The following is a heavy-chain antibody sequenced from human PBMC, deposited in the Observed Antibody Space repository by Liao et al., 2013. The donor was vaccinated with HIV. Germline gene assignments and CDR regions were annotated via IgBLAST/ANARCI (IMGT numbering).Heavy chain of an antibody. CDR1: GGSISHYY. Sequence: QVHLQESGPGLVKPSETLSLTCTVSGGSISHYYWSWLRQSAGKGLEWIGRIHPTGNTNYNPSLRSRVSISVDSSTNRFSLLLTSVTAADTAIYYCARGTDFDYWGLGTRVTVSS. CDR2: IHPTGNT. CDR3: ARGTDFDY. V-gene: IGHV4-4*07. J-gene: IGHJ4*02.